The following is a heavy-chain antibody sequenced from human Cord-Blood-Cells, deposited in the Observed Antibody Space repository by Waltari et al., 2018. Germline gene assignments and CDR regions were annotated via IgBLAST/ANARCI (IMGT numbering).Heavy chain of an antibody. D-gene: IGHD4-4*01. CDR1: GFTFSSYP. Sequence: QVELVESGGGVVQPGRYLSISCAAPGFTFSSYPMHGVRAAPGKGLEWVAVISYDGSNKYYADTVKGRFTISRDNSKNTLYLQMNSLRAEDTAVYYCARSLLTRRYLGAFDIWGQGTMVTVSS. CDR3: ARSLLTRRYLGAFDI. V-gene: IGHV3-30-3*01. CDR2: ISYDGSNK. J-gene: IGHJ3*02.